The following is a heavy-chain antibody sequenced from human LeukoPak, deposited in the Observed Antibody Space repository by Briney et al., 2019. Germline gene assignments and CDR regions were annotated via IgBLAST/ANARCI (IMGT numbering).Heavy chain of an antibody. Sequence: KPSGTLSLTCAVSGGSISSSNWWSWVRQPPGKGLEWIGEIYHTGSPNYNPSPKSRVTISVDTSKNQFSLKLSSVTAADTAVYYCASGPGVYCTNGVCYGLNDYWGQGTLVTVSS. CDR1: GGSISSSNW. V-gene: IGHV4-4*02. J-gene: IGHJ4*02. CDR2: IYHTGSP. D-gene: IGHD2-8*01. CDR3: ASGPGVYCTNGVCYGLNDY.